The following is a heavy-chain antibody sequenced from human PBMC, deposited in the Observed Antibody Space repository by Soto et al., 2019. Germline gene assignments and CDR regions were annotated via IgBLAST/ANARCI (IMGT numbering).Heavy chain of an antibody. V-gene: IGHV3-33*01. D-gene: IGHD3-16*02. CDR1: GFTFSNYG. Sequence: GGSLRLSCAASGFTFSNYGMHWVRQAPGKGLEWVAVIRYDGSKKYYADSVKGRFTISRDNSKNMLYLQMNSLRAEDTAVYYCARDLVAYDYIWGSYRYGPIDYWGQGTLVTVSS. J-gene: IGHJ4*02. CDR3: ARDLVAYDYIWGSYRYGPIDY. CDR2: IRYDGSKK.